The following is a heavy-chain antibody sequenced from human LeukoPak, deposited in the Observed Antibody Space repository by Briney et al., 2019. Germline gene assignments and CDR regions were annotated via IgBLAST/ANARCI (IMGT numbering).Heavy chain of an antibody. D-gene: IGHD1-7*01. J-gene: IGHJ5*02. V-gene: IGHV3-53*01. CDR2: IYSGGST. CDR3: ARSQLELRGGWFDP. CDR1: GVTVSSNY. Sequence: GGSLRLSCAASGVTVSSNYMSWVRQAPGKGLEWVSVIYSGGSTYYADSVKGRFTISRDNSKNTLYLQMNSLRAEDTAVYYCARSQLELRGGWFDPWGQGTLVTVSS.